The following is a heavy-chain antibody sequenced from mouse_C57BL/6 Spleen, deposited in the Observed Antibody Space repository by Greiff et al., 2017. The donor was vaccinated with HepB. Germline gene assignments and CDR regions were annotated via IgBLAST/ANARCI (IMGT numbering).Heavy chain of an antibody. D-gene: IGHD2-4*01. Sequence: VKLVESGAELVRPGASVTLSCKASGYTFTDYEMHWVKQTPVHGLEWIGAIDPETGGTAYNQKFKGKAILTADKSSSTAYMELRSLTSEDSAVYYCTSYDSYYAMDYWGQGTSVTVSS. CDR1: GYTFTDYE. CDR2: IDPETGGT. J-gene: IGHJ4*01. V-gene: IGHV1-15*01. CDR3: TSYDSYYAMDY.